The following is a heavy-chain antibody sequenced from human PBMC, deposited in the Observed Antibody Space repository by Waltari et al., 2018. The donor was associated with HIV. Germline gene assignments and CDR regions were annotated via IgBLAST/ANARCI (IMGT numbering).Heavy chain of an antibody. CDR2: IIPILGIA. Sequence: QVQLVQSGAEVKKPGSSVKVSCKAHGGTFSSYTISWLRQAPGQGLEWMGRIIPILGIANYAQKFQGRVTITADKSTSTAYMELSSLRSEDTAVYYCARGPNYYDSSGPFYFDYWGQGTLVTVSS. CDR1: GGTFSSYT. J-gene: IGHJ4*02. V-gene: IGHV1-69*02. CDR3: ARGPNYYDSSGPFYFDY. D-gene: IGHD3-22*01.